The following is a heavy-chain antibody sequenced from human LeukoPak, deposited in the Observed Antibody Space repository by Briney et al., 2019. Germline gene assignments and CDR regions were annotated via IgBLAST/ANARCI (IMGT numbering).Heavy chain of an antibody. CDR3: AKELMDGSGSYIDY. J-gene: IGHJ4*02. Sequence: VASVKVSCKASGYTFTSYGISWVRQAPGQGLEWMGWISAYNGNTNYAQKLQGRVTMTTDTSTSTAYMELRSLRSDDTAVYYCAKELMDGSGSYIDYWGQGTLVTVSS. D-gene: IGHD3-10*01. CDR2: ISAYNGNT. CDR1: GYTFTSYG. V-gene: IGHV1-18*01.